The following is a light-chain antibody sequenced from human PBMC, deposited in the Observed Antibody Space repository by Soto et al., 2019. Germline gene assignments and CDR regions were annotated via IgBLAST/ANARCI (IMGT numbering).Light chain of an antibody. Sequence: EIVMTQSPATLSVSPGERATLSCRASQSVGTQLAWYQLKPGQTPRLLIFGASTRATGIRARFSGSGSGSEFTLTISSLQSEDFAVYSCQQYSVWPLVTFGGGTKVEIK. CDR3: QQYSVWPLVT. V-gene: IGKV3-15*01. J-gene: IGKJ4*01. CDR2: GAS. CDR1: QSVGTQ.